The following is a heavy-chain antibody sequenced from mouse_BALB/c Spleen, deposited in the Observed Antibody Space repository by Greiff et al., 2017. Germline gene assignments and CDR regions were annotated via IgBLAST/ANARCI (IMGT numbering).Heavy chain of an antibody. Sequence: EVQLVESGGGLVQPGGSMKLSCVASGFTFSNYWMNWVRQSPEKGLEWVAEIRLKSNNYATHYAESVKGRFTISRDDSKSSVYLQMNNLRAEDTGIYYCTRRLYYDYDLYYYAMDYWGQGTSVTVSS. CDR1: GFTFSNYW. CDR3: TRRLYYDYDLYYYAMDY. V-gene: IGHV6-6*02. CDR2: IRLKSNNYAT. D-gene: IGHD2-4*01. J-gene: IGHJ4*01.